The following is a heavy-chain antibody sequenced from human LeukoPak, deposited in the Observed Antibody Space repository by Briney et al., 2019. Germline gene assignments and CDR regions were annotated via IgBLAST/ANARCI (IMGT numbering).Heavy chain of an antibody. J-gene: IGHJ3*01. Sequence: ASVKVSCKASGYTFTSYTIHWVRQAPGQSLEWMGWISVGNGGSKCSQEFQGRVTLTRDTSATTAYLEVSSLRPEDMAVYYCARERGIRDAFDFWGQGTMVTVSS. D-gene: IGHD1-14*01. CDR1: GYTFTSYT. CDR3: ARERGIRDAFDF. V-gene: IGHV1-3*03. CDR2: ISVGNGGS.